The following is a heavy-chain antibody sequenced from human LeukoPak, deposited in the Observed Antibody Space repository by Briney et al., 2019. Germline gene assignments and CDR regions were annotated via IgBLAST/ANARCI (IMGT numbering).Heavy chain of an antibody. CDR3: AWGSSGYSERGDAFDI. Sequence: GASVKVSCKASGYTFTSYAMHWVRQAPGQRLEWMGWINAGNGNTKYSQKFQGRVTITRDTSASTAYMELSSPRSEDTAVYYCAWGSSGYSERGDAFDIWGRGTMVTVSS. J-gene: IGHJ3*02. V-gene: IGHV1-3*01. CDR1: GYTFTSYA. D-gene: IGHD3-22*01. CDR2: INAGNGNT.